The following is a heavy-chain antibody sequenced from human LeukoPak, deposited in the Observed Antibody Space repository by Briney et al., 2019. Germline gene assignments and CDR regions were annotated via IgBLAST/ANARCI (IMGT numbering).Heavy chain of an antibody. V-gene: IGHV3-9*03. CDR1: GFTFDDDA. CDR2: ISWNSGSI. J-gene: IGHJ3*02. CDR3: AKARGYDAFDI. D-gene: IGHD3-10*01. Sequence: PGRSLRLSCAASGFTFDDDAMHWVRQAPGKGLEWVSGISWNSGSIGYADSVKGRFTISRDNAKNSLYLQMNSPRAEDMALYYCAKARGYDAFDIWGQGTMVTVSS.